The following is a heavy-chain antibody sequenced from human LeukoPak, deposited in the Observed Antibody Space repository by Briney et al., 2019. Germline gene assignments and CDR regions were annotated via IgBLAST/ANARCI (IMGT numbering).Heavy chain of an antibody. CDR3: AAAVDMVTTTTFDY. Sequence: GESLKISFQASGYSFSRKWIGWVRQMSGEGLEWMGILYPDTSDIRYNPSFQGRVAISADKSLTTAYLQWSSLEASDTAMYYCAAAVDMVTTTTFDYWGQGTRVTVSS. CDR1: GYSFSRKW. V-gene: IGHV5-51*01. D-gene: IGHD5-24*01. J-gene: IGHJ4*02. CDR2: LYPDTSDI.